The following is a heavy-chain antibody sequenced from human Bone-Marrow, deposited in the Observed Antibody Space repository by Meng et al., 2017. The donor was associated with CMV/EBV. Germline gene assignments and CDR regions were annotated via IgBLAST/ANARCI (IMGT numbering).Heavy chain of an antibody. Sequence: GESLKISCAASGFTITFYNYEMNWVRQAPGKGLEWISYISSSGYKTKYAESVKGRFTSSRDNAKNTVYLQMKSVKAEDTAVYDGAGLAVAGTVGWDGFDPWGQGTLVTVSS. D-gene: IGHD6-19*01. CDR3: AGLAVAGTVGWDGFDP. J-gene: IGHJ5*02. V-gene: IGHV3-48*03. CDR2: ISSSGYKT. CDR1: GFTITFYNYE.